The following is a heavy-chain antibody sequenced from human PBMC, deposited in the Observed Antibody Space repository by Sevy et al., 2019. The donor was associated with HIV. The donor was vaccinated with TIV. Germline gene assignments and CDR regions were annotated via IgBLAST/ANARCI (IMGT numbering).Heavy chain of an antibody. CDR2: ISSASTYT. Sequence: GGSLRLSCAASGFSFSDYYMTWIRQAPGKGLEWVSWISSASTYTVYADPVKGRFTISRDNAKNLMFLQMTSLRAEDTAVYYCARDRSTVTLDSFDIWGQGTMVTVSS. J-gene: IGHJ3*02. D-gene: IGHD4-4*01. V-gene: IGHV3-11*06. CDR3: ARDRSTVTLDSFDI. CDR1: GFSFSDYY.